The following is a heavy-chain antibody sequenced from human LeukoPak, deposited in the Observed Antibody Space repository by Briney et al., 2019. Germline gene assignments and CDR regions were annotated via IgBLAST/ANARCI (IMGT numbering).Heavy chain of an antibody. D-gene: IGHD5-12*01. J-gene: IGHJ4*02. CDR1: RFSFNNYA. CDR3: ARVGAWPSVATIDY. Sequence: GGSLRLSCIASRFSFNNYAMAWVRQAPGKGLEWVSYISSSGSTIYYADSVKGRFTISRDNAKSSLYLQMNSLRAEDTAVYYCARVGAWPSVATIDYWGQGTLVPVSS. CDR2: ISSSGSTI. V-gene: IGHV3-48*03.